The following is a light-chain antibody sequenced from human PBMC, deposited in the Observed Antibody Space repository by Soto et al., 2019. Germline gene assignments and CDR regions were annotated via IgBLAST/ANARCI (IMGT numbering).Light chain of an antibody. J-gene: IGKJ1*01. Sequence: EIVLTQSPATLALSPGERATLSCRASQSVSSYLAWYQQKPGQAPRLLIYDASNRATGIPARFSGSGSGTDFTLTISSLEPEEFAVDYCQQRSNWPWTFGQGTKGDIK. V-gene: IGKV3-11*01. CDR2: DAS. CDR1: QSVSSY. CDR3: QQRSNWPWT.